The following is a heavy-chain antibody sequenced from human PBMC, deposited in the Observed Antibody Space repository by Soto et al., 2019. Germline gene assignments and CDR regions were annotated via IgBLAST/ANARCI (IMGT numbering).Heavy chain of an antibody. D-gene: IGHD3-3*01. CDR2: VFYSGSY. CDR1: GGSIITDTYK. V-gene: IGHV4-39*01. Sequence: PSETLSLTCRVSGGSIITDTYKWGWVRQSPGKGLEWLGSVFYSGSYSYNPSLKGRITFSVDTSKNQFSLMLTSVTAADTAVYYCVRGKGYYGFHDLWGQGALVTVSS. CDR3: VRGKGYYGFHDL. J-gene: IGHJ5*02.